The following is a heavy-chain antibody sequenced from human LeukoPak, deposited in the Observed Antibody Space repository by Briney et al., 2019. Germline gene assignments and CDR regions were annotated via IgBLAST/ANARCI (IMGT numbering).Heavy chain of an antibody. CDR1: GYTFTSYG. CDR3: ARDGHYGSGSYLRYYYYYMDV. D-gene: IGHD3-10*01. V-gene: IGHV1-2*02. J-gene: IGHJ6*03. CDR2: INPNSGGT. Sequence: GASVKVSCKASGYTFTSYGISWVRQAPGQGLEWMGWINPNSGGTNYAQKFQGRVTMTRDTSISTAYMELSRLRSDDTAVYYCARDGHYGSGSYLRYYYYYMDVWGKGTTVTISS.